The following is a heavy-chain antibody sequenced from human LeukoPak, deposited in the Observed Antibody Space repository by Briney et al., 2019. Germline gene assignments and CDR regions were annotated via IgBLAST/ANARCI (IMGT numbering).Heavy chain of an antibody. CDR2: ISGAGGST. J-gene: IGHJ4*02. D-gene: IGHD3-9*01. Sequence: GGSLRLSCAASGFSFSNYAMSWVRQAPGKGLEWVSGISGAGGSTYYTDFVKGRFTISRDNSKNTVYLQMNSLRAGDTAVYYCAKCARIDWLPIDYWGQGTLVTVSS. CDR1: GFSFSNYA. V-gene: IGHV3-23*01. CDR3: AKCARIDWLPIDY.